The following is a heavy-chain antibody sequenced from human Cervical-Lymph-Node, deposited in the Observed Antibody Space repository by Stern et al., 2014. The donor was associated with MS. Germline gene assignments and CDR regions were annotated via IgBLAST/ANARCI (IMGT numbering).Heavy chain of an antibody. Sequence: EMQLVESGGGLVQPGGSLRLSCAASGFSFSSYAMSWVRQAPGKGLAWVSAISGSGGSTYYADSVKGRFSISRDNSKSTLHLQMNSLRAEDTALYYCAKDRWSGYDYYGMDVWGQGTTVTVSS. V-gene: IGHV3-23*04. J-gene: IGHJ6*02. D-gene: IGHD3-3*01. CDR2: ISGSGGST. CDR3: AKDRWSGYDYYGMDV. CDR1: GFSFSSYA.